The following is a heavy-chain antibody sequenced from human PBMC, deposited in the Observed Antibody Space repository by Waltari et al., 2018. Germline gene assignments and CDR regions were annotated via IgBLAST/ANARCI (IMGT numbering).Heavy chain of an antibody. CDR2: ISPVFGTT. J-gene: IGHJ6*02. Sequence: QVQLVQSGAEAKRPVSSVKVSCKASGGGFCIYDVNWERQARGQGLEWMGRISPVFGTTDYAPKFHGRVTITADEVTRSAYMELSSRRSEDTAVYYCARSRGTSVGMDVWGQGTTVIVSS. V-gene: IGHV1-69*01. CDR3: ARSRGTSVGMDV. D-gene: IGHD3-10*01. CDR1: GGGFCIYD.